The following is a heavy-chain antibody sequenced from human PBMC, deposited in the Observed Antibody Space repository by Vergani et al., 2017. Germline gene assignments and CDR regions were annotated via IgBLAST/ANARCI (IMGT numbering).Heavy chain of an antibody. Sequence: EVHLVESGGVVVQPGGSLRLSCAASGFTFDDYAMHWVRQAPGKGLEWVSLISWDGGSTYYADSVKGRFTISRENSKNSLYLQMNSLRAEDTALYYCAKGGGSYEFDYWGQGTLVTVSS. CDR3: AKGGGSYEFDY. CDR2: ISWDGGST. D-gene: IGHD1-26*01. J-gene: IGHJ4*02. V-gene: IGHV3-43D*03. CDR1: GFTFDDYA.